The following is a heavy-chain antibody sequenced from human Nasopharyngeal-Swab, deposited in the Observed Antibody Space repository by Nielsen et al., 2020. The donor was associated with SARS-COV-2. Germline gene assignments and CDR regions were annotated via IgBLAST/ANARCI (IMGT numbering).Heavy chain of an antibody. CDR3: ARDWAWGFDY. V-gene: IGHV4-39*02. CDR1: GGSISSSSYY. D-gene: IGHD7-27*01. Sequence: SETLSLTCTVSGGSISSSSYYWGWIRQPPGKGLEWIGSIYYSGSTYYNPSLKSRVTISVDTSKNQFSLKLSSVTAADTAVYYCARDWAWGFDYWGQGILVTVSS. CDR2: IYYSGST. J-gene: IGHJ4*02.